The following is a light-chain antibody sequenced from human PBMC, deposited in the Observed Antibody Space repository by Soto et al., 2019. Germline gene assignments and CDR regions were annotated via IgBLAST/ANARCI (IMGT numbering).Light chain of an antibody. J-gene: IGLJ2*01. CDR2: QDD. CDR1: SSNIGNNG. Sequence: QSVLTQPPSVSEAPRQRVTISCSGSSSNIGNNGVNWYQQLPEKAPKLLIYQDDLLPSGVSDRFSGSKSGTSASLAISGLQSEDEADYYCAAWDDSLNGVIFGGGTKLTVL. CDR3: AAWDDSLNGVI. V-gene: IGLV1-36*01.